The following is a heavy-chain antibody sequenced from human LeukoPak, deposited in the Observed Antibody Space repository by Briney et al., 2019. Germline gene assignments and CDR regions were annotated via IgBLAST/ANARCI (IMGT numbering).Heavy chain of an antibody. CDR2: ISPGGGGA. J-gene: IGHJ4*02. CDR1: GYTFTRYY. CDR3: VRGASVVVTAGGVYFDY. Sequence: GASVKVSCKATGYTFTRYYIHWVRPAPGQGLEWMGIISPGGGGASYAQKFQGRVTMTRGTSTSTFYMELSSLRSEDTAVYYCVRGASVVVTAGGVYFDYWGQGTLVTVSS. D-gene: IGHD2-21*02. V-gene: IGHV1-46*01.